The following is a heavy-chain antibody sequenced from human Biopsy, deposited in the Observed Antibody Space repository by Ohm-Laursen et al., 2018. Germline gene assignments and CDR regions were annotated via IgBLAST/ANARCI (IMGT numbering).Heavy chain of an antibody. CDR3: ARDRYYGSESYYSHYNMDV. J-gene: IGHJ6*02. Sequence: SLRLSCTASGFTFSSYGIHWVRQAPGKGLGWVAVICYDGSNKYSADSVKGRFSISRDNSKNTVYLQMNSLRAADTAVYYCARDRYYGSESYYSHYNMDVWGQGTTVSVSS. CDR1: GFTFSSYG. D-gene: IGHD3-10*01. CDR2: ICYDGSNK. V-gene: IGHV3-33*01.